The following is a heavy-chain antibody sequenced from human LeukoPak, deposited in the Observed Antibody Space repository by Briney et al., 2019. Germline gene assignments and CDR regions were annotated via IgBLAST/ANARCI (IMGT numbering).Heavy chain of an antibody. CDR2: IYSGGST. D-gene: IGHD3-22*01. J-gene: IGHJ4*02. Sequence: GGSLRLSCAASGFTVSSNYMSWVRQAPGKGLEWVSVIYSGGSTYYADSVKGRFTISRDNSKNTLYLQMNSLRAEDTAVYYCASSNYYDSSGYYYVGYWGQGTLVTVSS. CDR1: GFTVSSNY. V-gene: IGHV3-66*01. CDR3: ASSNYYDSSGYYYVGY.